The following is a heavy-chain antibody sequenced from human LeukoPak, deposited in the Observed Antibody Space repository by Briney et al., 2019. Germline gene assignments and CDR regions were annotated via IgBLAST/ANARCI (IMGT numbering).Heavy chain of an antibody. CDR3: ARDRTTMVRDYYYYMDV. D-gene: IGHD3-10*01. J-gene: IGHJ6*03. CDR2: ISSSSSYI. V-gene: IGHV3-21*01. CDR1: GFTFSSYW. Sequence: PGGSLRLSCAASGFTFSSYWMSWVRQAPGKGLEWVSSISSSSSYIYYADSVKGRFTISRDNAKNSLYLQMNSLRAEDTAVYYCARDRTTMVRDYYYYMDVWGKGTTVTVSS.